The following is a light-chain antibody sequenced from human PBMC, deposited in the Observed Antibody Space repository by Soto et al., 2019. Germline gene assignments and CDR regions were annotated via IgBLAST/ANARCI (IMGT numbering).Light chain of an antibody. Sequence: DIQMTQSPSSVSAFVGDRVTITCRASQDISSWLAWYQQKPGRAPKVLVYSASSLQSGVPSRFSGSGSGTDFTLTISSLQPEDVATYYCLQGNSFPWTFGQGTKVEVK. CDR3: LQGNSFPWT. CDR1: QDISSW. V-gene: IGKV1-12*01. J-gene: IGKJ1*01. CDR2: SAS.